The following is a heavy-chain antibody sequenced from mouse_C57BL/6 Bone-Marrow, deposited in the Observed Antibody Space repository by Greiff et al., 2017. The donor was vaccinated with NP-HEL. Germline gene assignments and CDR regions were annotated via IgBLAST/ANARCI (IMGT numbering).Heavy chain of an antibody. CDR2: ISSGGSYT. Sequence: EVKLVESGGDLVKPGGSLKLSCAASGFTFSSYGMSWVRQTPDKRLEWVATISSGGSYTYYPDSVKGRFTISRDNAKNTLYLQMSSLKSEDTAMYYCAREHDGYYGYFDYWGLGTTLTVSS. J-gene: IGHJ2*01. V-gene: IGHV5-6*01. CDR1: GFTFSSYG. D-gene: IGHD2-3*01. CDR3: AREHDGYYGYFDY.